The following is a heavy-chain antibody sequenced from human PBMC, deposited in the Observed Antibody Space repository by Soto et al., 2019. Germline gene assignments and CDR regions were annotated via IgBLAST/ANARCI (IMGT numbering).Heavy chain of an antibody. J-gene: IGHJ5*02. CDR1: GGTFSSYA. CDR3: AREGYYGSGTNWFDP. D-gene: IGHD3-10*01. V-gene: IGHV1-69*13. Sequence: GASVKVSCKASGGTFSSYAISWVRQAPGQGLEWMGGIIPIFGTANYAQKFQGRVTITADESTSTAYMELSSLRSEDTAVYYCAREGYYGSGTNWFDPWGQGTLVTV. CDR2: IIPIFGTA.